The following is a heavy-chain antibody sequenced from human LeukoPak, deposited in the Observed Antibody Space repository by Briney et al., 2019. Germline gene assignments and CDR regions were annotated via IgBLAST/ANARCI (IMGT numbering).Heavy chain of an antibody. CDR2: ISSSGSTI. J-gene: IGHJ4*02. D-gene: IGHD3-10*01. V-gene: IGHV3-48*03. Sequence: GGSLRLSCAASGFTFSSYEMNWVRQAPGKGLEWVSYISSSGSTIYYADSVKGRFTISRDNAKNSLYLQMNILRAEDTAVYYCARDFVGDYYGSGSYFFWGQGTLVTVSS. CDR3: ARDFVGDYYGSGSYFF. CDR1: GFTFSSYE.